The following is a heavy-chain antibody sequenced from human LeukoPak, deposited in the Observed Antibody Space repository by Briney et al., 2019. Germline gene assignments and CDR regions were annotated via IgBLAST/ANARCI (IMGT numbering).Heavy chain of an antibody. D-gene: IGHD5-24*01. V-gene: IGHV3-74*01. J-gene: IGHJ4*02. CDR2: INSDGSAT. CDR1: GFTFSNYW. Sequence: GGSLRLSCAASGFTFSNYWMHWVRHAPGKGLVWVSRINSDGSATTYADSMKGRFTISRDNAKNTLYLQMNSLRAEDTAVYYCARTVAYNRGFDSSGQGTLVTVSS. CDR3: ARTVAYNRGFDS.